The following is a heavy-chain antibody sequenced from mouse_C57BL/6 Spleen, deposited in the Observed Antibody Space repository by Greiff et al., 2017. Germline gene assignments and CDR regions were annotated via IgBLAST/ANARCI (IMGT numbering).Heavy chain of an antibody. V-gene: IGHV1-19*01. J-gene: IGHJ2*01. CDR2: INPYNGGT. CDR3: ARGADGSSSLDY. D-gene: IGHD1-1*01. CDR1: GYTFTDYY. Sequence: EVQLQESGPVLVKPGASVKMSCKASGYTFTDYYMNWVKQSHGKSLEWIGVINPYNGGTSYNQKFKGKATLTVDKSSSTAYMELNSLTSEDSAVYYCARGADGSSSLDYWGQGTTLTVSS.